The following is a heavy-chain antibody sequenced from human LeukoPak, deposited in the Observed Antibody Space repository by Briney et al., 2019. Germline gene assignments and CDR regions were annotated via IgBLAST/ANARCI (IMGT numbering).Heavy chain of an antibody. Sequence: GGSLRLSCAASGFTFSGYWMHWVRQVPGKGLVWVSHIDRDGSGTTYADSVKGRFTISRDNVKNTLYLQMNSLRAEDTAIYYCARDAWRGDNWKYGRGWFDPWGQGTLVTVSS. CDR1: GFTFSGYW. CDR2: IDRDGSGT. CDR3: ARDAWRGDNWKYGRGWFDP. D-gene: IGHD1-7*01. V-gene: IGHV3-74*03. J-gene: IGHJ5*01.